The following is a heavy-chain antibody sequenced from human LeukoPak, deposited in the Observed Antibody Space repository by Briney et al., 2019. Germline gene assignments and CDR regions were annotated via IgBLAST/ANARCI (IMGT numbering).Heavy chain of an antibody. D-gene: IGHD2-2*01. CDR3: ASDPPYTSSSAW. CDR1: GFTFTSTA. V-gene: IGHV1-58*01. J-gene: IGHJ4*02. CDR2: ILVGSGNT. Sequence: GTSVTVSCKASGFTFTSTAVQWLRQARGQRLEWIGWILVGSGNTNYAQMFQERVTLTWDVSTSTAYMVLSSLRSEDTAIYYCASDPPYTSSSAWWGQGTLVTVSS.